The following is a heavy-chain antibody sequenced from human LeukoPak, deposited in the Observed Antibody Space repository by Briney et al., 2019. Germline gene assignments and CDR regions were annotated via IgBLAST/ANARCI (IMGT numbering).Heavy chain of an antibody. CDR3: ARVPPYSYYSMDV. J-gene: IGHJ6*02. CDR2: TYYRSKWYN. V-gene: IGHV6-1*01. Sequence: SQTLSLTFAIFGDSVSINSAAWNWIRQSPSGGLEWLGRTYYRSKWYNDYALSVKSRITINPDTAKNQFSLQLNSVTPEDTAVYYCARVPPYSYYSMDVWGPGTTVTVSS. CDR1: GDSVSINSAA.